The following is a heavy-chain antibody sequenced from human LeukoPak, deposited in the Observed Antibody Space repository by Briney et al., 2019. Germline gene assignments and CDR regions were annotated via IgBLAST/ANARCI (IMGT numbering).Heavy chain of an antibody. CDR1: GLTFSSYS. Sequence: GGSLSLSCAASGLTFSSYSMNWVRQAPGKGLEWVSSISSSSSYIYYADSVKGRFTISRDNAKNSLYLQMNSLRAENTAVYYCARDSSGYYLFDYWGQGTLVTVSS. D-gene: IGHD3-22*01. J-gene: IGHJ4*02. V-gene: IGHV3-21*01. CDR2: ISSSSSYI. CDR3: ARDSSGYYLFDY.